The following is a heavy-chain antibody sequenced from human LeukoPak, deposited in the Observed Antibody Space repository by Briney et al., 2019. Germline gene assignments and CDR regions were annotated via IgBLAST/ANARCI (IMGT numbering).Heavy chain of an antibody. D-gene: IGHD3-9*01. CDR2: ISSSSSYI. V-gene: IGHV3-21*01. CDR3: ARTGRRYFDWLLEDAFDI. CDR1: GFTFNNYI. J-gene: IGHJ3*02. Sequence: GGSLRLSCAASGFTFNNYIMNWVRQAPGKGLEWVSSISSSSSYIYYADSVKGRFTISRDNAKNSLYLQMNSLRAEDTAVYYCARTGRRYFDWLLEDAFDIWGQGTMVTVSS.